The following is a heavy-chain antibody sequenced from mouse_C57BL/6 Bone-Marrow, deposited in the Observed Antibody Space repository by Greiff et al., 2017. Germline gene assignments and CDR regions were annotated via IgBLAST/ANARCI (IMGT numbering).Heavy chain of an antibody. CDR1: GYTFTDYE. D-gene: IGHD2-1*01. CDR2: IDPETGGT. J-gene: IGHJ2*01. Sequence: VKLQESGAELVRPGASVTLSCKASGYTFTDYEMHWVKQTPVHGLEWIGAIDPETGGTAYNQKFKGKAILTADKASSTAYMELRSLTSEDSAVYYCTRSLDYGNYDWGQGTTHTVS. CDR3: TRSLDYGNYD. V-gene: IGHV1-15*01.